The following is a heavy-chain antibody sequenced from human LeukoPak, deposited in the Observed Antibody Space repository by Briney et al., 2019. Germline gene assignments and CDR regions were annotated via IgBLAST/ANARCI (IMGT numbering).Heavy chain of an antibody. CDR3: AKYFASGSYYKLPH. Sequence: GGSLRLSCAASGFTFSSYAMSWVRQAPGKGLEWVSTISGSGAYTYCADSVKGRFTISRDNSKNTLYLQMNSLRAEDTAVYYCAKYFASGSYYKLPHWGQGTLVTVSS. V-gene: IGHV3-23*01. J-gene: IGHJ1*01. CDR1: GFTFSSYA. CDR2: ISGSGAYT. D-gene: IGHD3-10*01.